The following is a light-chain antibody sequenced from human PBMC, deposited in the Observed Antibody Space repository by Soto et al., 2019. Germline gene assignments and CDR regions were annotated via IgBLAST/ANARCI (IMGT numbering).Light chain of an antibody. CDR3: QQYNSDSWT. J-gene: IGKJ1*01. CDR2: KAS. Sequence: GDRVTITCRASQSISSWLAWYQQKQGKAPKLLIYKASSLESGVPSRFSGSGSGTELTITISSLQPDDFETYYCQQYNSDSWTFGQGTKVDIK. CDR1: QSISSW. V-gene: IGKV1-5*03.